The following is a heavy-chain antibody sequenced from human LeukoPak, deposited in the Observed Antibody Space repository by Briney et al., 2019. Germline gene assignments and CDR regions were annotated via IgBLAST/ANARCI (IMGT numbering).Heavy chain of an antibody. V-gene: IGHV1-2*02. J-gene: IGHJ4*02. D-gene: IGHD2-2*01. Sequence: SVKVSCTASGYTFSDYYIHWLRQAPGQGLEWMGWINPKSGVTNFAQYFQGRVTMTKDTSISTAYMELSSLRSDDTAVYYCARAPGVPADPFDYWGQGTLVSVSS. CDR1: GYTFSDYY. CDR2: INPKSGVT. CDR3: ARAPGVPADPFDY.